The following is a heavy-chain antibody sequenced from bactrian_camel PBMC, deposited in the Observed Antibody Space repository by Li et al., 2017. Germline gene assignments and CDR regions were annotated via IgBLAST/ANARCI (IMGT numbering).Heavy chain of an antibody. CDR1: GPTFGITFSTYD. CDR2: IYTGDGTA. D-gene: IGHD6*01. V-gene: IGHV3-2*01. Sequence: QVQLVESGGGLVQPGGSLTLSCVASGPTFGITFSTYDMTWVRQVTGKGLEWVSTIYTGDGTADYANSVKGRFTISRDNAKNMLYLQMNSLKSEDTALYYCAVLGGSWFNYWGQGTQVTVS. J-gene: IGHJ4*01. CDR3: AVLGGSWFNY.